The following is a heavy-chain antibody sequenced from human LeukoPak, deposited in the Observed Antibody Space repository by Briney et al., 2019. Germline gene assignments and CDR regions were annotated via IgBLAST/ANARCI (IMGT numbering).Heavy chain of an antibody. CDR3: ARRVGAYYYYYMDV. V-gene: IGHV4-59*01. D-gene: IGHD1-26*01. J-gene: IGHJ6*03. CDR1: GGSISSYY. Sequence: PSETLSLTCTVSGGSISSYYWSWIRQPPGKGLEWIGYIYYSGSTNYNPSLKSRVTISVDTSKNQFSLKLSSVTAADTAVYYCARRVGAYYYYYMDVWGKGTTVTVSS. CDR2: IYYSGST.